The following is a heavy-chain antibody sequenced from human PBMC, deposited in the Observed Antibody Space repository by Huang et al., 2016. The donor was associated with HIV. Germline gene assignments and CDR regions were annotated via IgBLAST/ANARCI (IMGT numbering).Heavy chain of an antibody. CDR2: INHSGST. D-gene: IGHD2-15*01. CDR3: ARVDCSGGSCYYFDY. V-gene: IGHV4-34*01. J-gene: IGHJ4*02. CDR1: SGSFSGYY. Sequence: QVQLQQWGAGLLKPSETLSLPCAVYSGSFSGYYWSWIRQPPGKGLEWIGEINHSGSTNYNPSRKSRVTISVDTSKNQFSLKLSSVTAADTAVYYCARVDCSGGSCYYFDYWGQGTLVTVSS.